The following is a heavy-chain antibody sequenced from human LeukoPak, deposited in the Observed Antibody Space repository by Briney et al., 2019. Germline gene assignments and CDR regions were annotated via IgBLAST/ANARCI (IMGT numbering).Heavy chain of an antibody. CDR2: IKQDENIH. D-gene: IGHD1-14*01. CDR3: ARKPGDV. CDR1: GFNLSDFW. V-gene: IGHV3-7*01. Sequence: PGGSLRLSCAASGFNLSDFWMSWVRQAPGQGLEWVANIKQDENIHYYLGSVRGRFTISRDNARNSLYLQMNSLRDEDTALYYCARKPGDVWGQGTAVTVSS. J-gene: IGHJ6*02.